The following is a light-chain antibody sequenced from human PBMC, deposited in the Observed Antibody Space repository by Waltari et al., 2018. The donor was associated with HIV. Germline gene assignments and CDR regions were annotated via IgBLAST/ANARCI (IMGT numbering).Light chain of an antibody. Sequence: QSALTQPPSASGSPGQSVTISCTGTSSDVGGHNYVSWYQQHPGKAPKLIIYEVTKRPSGLPDRFSGSTSANTASLTVSGLQAEDEADYYCSSYAGSNNLVFGGGTKLTVL. J-gene: IGLJ3*02. CDR2: EVT. V-gene: IGLV2-8*01. CDR3: SSYAGSNNLV. CDR1: SSDVGGHNY.